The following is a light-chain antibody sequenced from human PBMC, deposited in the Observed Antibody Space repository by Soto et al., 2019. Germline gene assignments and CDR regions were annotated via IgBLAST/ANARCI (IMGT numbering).Light chain of an antibody. Sequence: HSVRAQTASVSGSPGQSVTISGTGTGSDLGCYNFVYWYQQYPGKVPNLMMYEGTKRRSAVSNRFSGSKSGNTASLTISGLQAEEEADYYCFSYAGSTYVFGTGTKV. CDR2: EGT. CDR3: FSYAGSTYV. J-gene: IGLJ1*01. CDR1: GSDLGCYNF. V-gene: IGLV2-23*01.